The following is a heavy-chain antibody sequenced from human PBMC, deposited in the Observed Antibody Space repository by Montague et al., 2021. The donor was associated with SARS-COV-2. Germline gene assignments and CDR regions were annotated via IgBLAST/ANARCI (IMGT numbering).Heavy chain of an antibody. CDR3: ARDLGSYVDY. V-gene: IGHV3-7*01. CDR1: GFPFSVYW. CDR2: LNPDGSEK. J-gene: IGHJ4*02. D-gene: IGHD1-26*01. Sequence: SLRLSCAASGFPFSVYWMSWVRQAPGKGLEWVANLNPDGSEKYYVDSVKGRFTISRDNAENPLFLQMNSLRAEDTAVYYCARDLGSYVDYWGQGNMVTVSS.